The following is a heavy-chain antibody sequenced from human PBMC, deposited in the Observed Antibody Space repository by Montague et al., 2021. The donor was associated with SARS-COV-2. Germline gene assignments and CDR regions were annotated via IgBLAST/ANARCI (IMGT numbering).Heavy chain of an antibody. CDR3: AKDRWGVPGPLDPFDY. CDR2: FTGGSGGST. CDR1: GFTFSSYA. D-gene: IGHD3-10*01. V-gene: IGHV3-23*01. Sequence: SLRLSCADAGFTFSSYALSWVRQAPGQGLVWVSTFTGGSGGSTYYANSVKGRFTISRDSSKNTLYLQMNNLRAEDTAVYYCAKDRWGVPGPLDPFDYWGQGTLVTVSS. J-gene: IGHJ4*02.